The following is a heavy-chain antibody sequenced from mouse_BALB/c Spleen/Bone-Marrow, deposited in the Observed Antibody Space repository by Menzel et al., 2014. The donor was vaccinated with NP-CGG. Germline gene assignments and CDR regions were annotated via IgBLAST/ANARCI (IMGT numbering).Heavy chain of an antibody. CDR1: GYSITSGYY. D-gene: IGHD2-3*01. CDR2: ISYDGSN. J-gene: IGHJ4*01. CDR3: AREPYGYYVRYYAMDY. Sequence: VQLQQSGPGLVKPSQSLSLTCSVTGYSITSGYYCNWIRQFPGNKLEWMGYISYDGSNNYNPSLKNRISITRDTSKNQFFLKLNSVTTEDTATDDCAREPYGYYVRYYAMDYWGQGTSVTVSS. V-gene: IGHV3-6*02.